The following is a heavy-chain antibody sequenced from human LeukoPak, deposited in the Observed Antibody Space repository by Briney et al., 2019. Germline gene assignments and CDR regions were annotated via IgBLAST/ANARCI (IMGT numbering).Heavy chain of an antibody. Sequence: SQTLSLTCAVSGGSISSGGYSWSWLRQPPGKGLEWIGYIYHSGSTYYNPSLKSRITISVDRSKNQFSLKLSSVTAADTAVYYCARKYCSGGSCPFDYWGQGTLVTVSS. CDR1: GGSISSGGYS. V-gene: IGHV4-30-2*01. D-gene: IGHD2-15*01. CDR3: ARKYCSGGSCPFDY. J-gene: IGHJ4*02. CDR2: IYHSGST.